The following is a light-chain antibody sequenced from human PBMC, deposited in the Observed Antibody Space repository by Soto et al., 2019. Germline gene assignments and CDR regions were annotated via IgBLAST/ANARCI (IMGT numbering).Light chain of an antibody. Sequence: EIVLTQSPATLSVSPGERPTLSCRASQSVSSNLAWYQQKPGQAPMLLIYSATRRTTGIPERFSGSGAGTDFTLTISRLEPEDSADYYCQQCGSSSTFGQGTRLEIK. V-gene: IGKV3-20*01. CDR3: QQCGSSST. J-gene: IGKJ5*01. CDR2: SAT. CDR1: QSVSSN.